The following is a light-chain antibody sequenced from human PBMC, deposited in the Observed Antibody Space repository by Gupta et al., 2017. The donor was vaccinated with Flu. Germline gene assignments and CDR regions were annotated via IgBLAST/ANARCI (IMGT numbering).Light chain of an antibody. CDR1: QSIRRRY. Sequence: GTLSLSPGERATLSCRASQSIRRRYLAWYHQKPGQAPRLLIYGAASRATGIPDRFSGSGSARAFTLTIIRREPEDFAVYYCRQKGNSAFTFGHGTKVDIK. J-gene: IGKJ3*01. CDR2: GAA. CDR3: RQKGNSAFT. V-gene: IGKV3-20*01.